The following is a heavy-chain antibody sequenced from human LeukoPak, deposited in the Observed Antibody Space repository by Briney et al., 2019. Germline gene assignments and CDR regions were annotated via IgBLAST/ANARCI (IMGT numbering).Heavy chain of an antibody. CDR3: AKTLRQQLGRDLFDY. J-gene: IGHJ4*02. CDR2: ISGSGGST. D-gene: IGHD6-13*01. CDR1: GFTFSSYA. Sequence: GGSLRLSCAASGFTFSSYAMSWVRQAPGKGLEWVSVISGSGGSTYYADSVKGRFTISRDNSKNTLYLQMNSLRAEDTAVYYCAKTLRQQLGRDLFDYWGQGTLVTVSS. V-gene: IGHV3-23*01.